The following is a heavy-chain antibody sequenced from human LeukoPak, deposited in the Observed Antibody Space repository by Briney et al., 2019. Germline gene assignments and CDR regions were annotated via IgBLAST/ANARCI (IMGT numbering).Heavy chain of an antibody. D-gene: IGHD3-3*01. V-gene: IGHV4-34*01. CDR1: GGSFSGYY. CDR2: INHSGST. J-gene: IGHJ4*02. CDR3: ARDDFWSGYYDY. Sequence: SETLSLTCAVYGGSFSGYYWSWIRQPPGKGLEWIGEINHSGSTNYNPSLKSRVTISVDTSKNQFSLKLSSVTAADTAVYYCARDDFWSGYYDYWGQGTLVTVSS.